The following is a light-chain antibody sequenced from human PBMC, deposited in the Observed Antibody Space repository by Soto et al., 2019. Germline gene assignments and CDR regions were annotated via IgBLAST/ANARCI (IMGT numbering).Light chain of an antibody. CDR2: GAS. Sequence: EIVLTQSPGILSLSPGERATLSCRASQSVGASYLAWYQQKPGQAPRLLIFGASNRATGVADRFSGSGSGTDFTITISRLEPEDFAVYYCQKYGGPPYTFGQGTKLEIK. V-gene: IGKV3-20*01. J-gene: IGKJ2*01. CDR1: QSVGASY. CDR3: QKYGGPPYT.